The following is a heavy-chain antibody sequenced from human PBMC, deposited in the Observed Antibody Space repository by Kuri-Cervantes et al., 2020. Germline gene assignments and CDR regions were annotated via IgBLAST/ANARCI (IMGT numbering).Heavy chain of an antibody. CDR3: AKDSLNYYGSGSYFDY. CDR1: GFSFSNFP. D-gene: IGHD3-10*01. CDR2: ISYDGSNK. Sequence: GGSLRLSCITSGFSFSNFPMHWVRLAPGKGLEWVAVISYDGSNKYYADSVKGRFTISRDNAKNSLYLQMNSLRAEDTALYYCAKDSLNYYGSGSYFDYWGQGTLVTVSS. V-gene: IGHV3-30-3*01. J-gene: IGHJ4*02.